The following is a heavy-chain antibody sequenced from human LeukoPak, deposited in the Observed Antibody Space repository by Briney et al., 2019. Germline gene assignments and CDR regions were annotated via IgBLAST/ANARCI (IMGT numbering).Heavy chain of an antibody. CDR3: ARELYGSGSYYRGFSFDY. J-gene: IGHJ4*02. V-gene: IGHV3-66*01. D-gene: IGHD3-10*01. Sequence: PGGSLRLSCAASGFTVSSNYMSWVRQAPGKGLEWVSVIYSGGSTYYADSVKGRFTISRDNSKNTLYLQMNSLRAEDTAVYYCARELYGSGSYYRGFSFDYWGQGTLVTVSS. CDR1: GFTVSSNY. CDR2: IYSGGST.